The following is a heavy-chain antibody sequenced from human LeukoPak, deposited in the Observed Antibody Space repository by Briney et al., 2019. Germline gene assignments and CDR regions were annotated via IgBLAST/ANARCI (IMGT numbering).Heavy chain of an antibody. CDR3: AKGGITVVQAYYWYFDL. J-gene: IGHJ2*01. D-gene: IGHD3-10*01. CDR1: GFTFSNYA. CDR2: ISVTGGST. V-gene: IGHV3-23*01. Sequence: TGGSLRLSCAASGFTFSNYAMSWVRQAPGKGLEWVSGISVTGGSTYYTDSVKGRFTISRDNPKTTLYLEMNSLRAEDTAVYFCAKGGITVVQAYYWYFDLWGRGTLVTVSS.